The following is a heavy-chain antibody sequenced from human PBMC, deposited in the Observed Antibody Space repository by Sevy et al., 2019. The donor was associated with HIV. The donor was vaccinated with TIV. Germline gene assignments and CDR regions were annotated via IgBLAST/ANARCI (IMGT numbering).Heavy chain of an antibody. Sequence: ASVKVSCKVSGYTLTALSMHWVWQAPGKGLEWMGTFDPEDGETRFAQKFQGRVTMTEDTSTDTAYMELSSLRSEDTAVYFCATTKDYYDSSGYPFDHWGQGALVTVSS. V-gene: IGHV1-24*01. J-gene: IGHJ4*02. CDR1: GYTLTALS. D-gene: IGHD3-22*01. CDR3: ATTKDYYDSSGYPFDH. CDR2: FDPEDGET.